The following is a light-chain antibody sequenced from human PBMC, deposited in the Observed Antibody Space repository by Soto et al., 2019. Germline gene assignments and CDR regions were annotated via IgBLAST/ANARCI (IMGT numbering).Light chain of an antibody. V-gene: IGKV1-39*01. Sequence: IQMKQSPSSLSASVGDRVTITCRASQSIRGYLNWYQQKPGKAPKPLIYAASSLHSGVPSRFSGSASATDFTLTISSLQPDDFATYYCQQGYTTPITFGQGTRLEIK. J-gene: IGKJ5*01. CDR2: AAS. CDR1: QSIRGY. CDR3: QQGYTTPIT.